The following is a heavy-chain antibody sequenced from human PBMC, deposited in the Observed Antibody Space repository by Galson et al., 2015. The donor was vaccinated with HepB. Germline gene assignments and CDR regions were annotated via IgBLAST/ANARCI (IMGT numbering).Heavy chain of an antibody. J-gene: IGHJ5*02. D-gene: IGHD3-22*01. CDR3: ARSHYYDSSGHRINPMGFDP. CDR1: GDSISSGDYY. V-gene: IGHV4-31*03. Sequence: TLSLTCTVSGDSISSGDYYWSWIRQHPGKGLEWIGYIYYSGKTYCSPSLKSRVTMSIDTSENQFSLKLRSVTAADTAVYYCARSHYYDSSGHRINPMGFDPWGQGILVTVSS. CDR2: IYYSGKT.